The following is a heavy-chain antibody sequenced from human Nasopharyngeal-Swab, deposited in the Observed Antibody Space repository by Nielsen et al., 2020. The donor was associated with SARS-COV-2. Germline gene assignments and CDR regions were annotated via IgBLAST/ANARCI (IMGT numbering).Heavy chain of an antibody. Sequence: GGSLRLSCAASGFTFSSYTIHWVRQAPGKGLEWVAVISYDASDKYYVDSVKGRFTLSRDNSKSTVYLQMNSLRPEDTAVYYCARDRPHWGCDYWGQGTLVTVSS. D-gene: IGHD3-16*01. CDR1: GFTFSSYT. J-gene: IGHJ4*02. CDR2: ISYDASDK. V-gene: IGHV3-30*04. CDR3: ARDRPHWGCDY.